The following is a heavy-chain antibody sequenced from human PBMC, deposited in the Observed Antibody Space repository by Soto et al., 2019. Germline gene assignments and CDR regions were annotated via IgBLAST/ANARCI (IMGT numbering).Heavy chain of an antibody. D-gene: IGHD3-16*01. CDR3: VRHMRGASNAFDI. V-gene: IGHV4-59*08. CDR2: IHYTGST. J-gene: IGHJ3*02. Sequence: QVQLQESGPGLVKPSETLSLTCTVSGGSISDYYWSWTRQAPVHGLEWIGYIHYTGSTSYNPSLKSRVAISVDTSKNHLSMKMSSVTAADTAKFYGVRHMRGASNAFDIWGQGTLITVSS. CDR1: GGSISDYY.